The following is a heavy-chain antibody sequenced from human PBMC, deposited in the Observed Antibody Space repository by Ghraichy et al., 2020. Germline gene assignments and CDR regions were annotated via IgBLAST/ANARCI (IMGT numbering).Heavy chain of an antibody. CDR2: INQDGSEK. V-gene: IGHV3-7*03. J-gene: IGHJ4*02. D-gene: IGHD3-22*01. CDR3: ARGGYYFDY. Sequence: GGSLSLSCTASEFTFKIYWMSWVRQAPGKGLEWVANINQDGSEKNYVDSVKGRFSISRDNAKHSLDLQMNSLRAEDSAVYYCARGGYYFDYWGQGTLVTVSS. CDR1: EFTFKIYW.